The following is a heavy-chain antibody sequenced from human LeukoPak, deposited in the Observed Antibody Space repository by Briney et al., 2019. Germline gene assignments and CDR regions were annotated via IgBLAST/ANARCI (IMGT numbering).Heavy chain of an antibody. CDR3: ARQSRGLAVAGLDY. D-gene: IGHD6-19*01. Sequence: SETLSLTCTVSGGSISGQYWSWIRQPPGRGLEWIGYIYYNGSTNYNPSLKTRVTISVDTSKNLFSLKLNSVTAADTAVYYCARQSRGLAVAGLDYWGQGTLVTVSS. CDR1: GGSISGQY. V-gene: IGHV4-59*08. CDR2: IYYNGST. J-gene: IGHJ4*02.